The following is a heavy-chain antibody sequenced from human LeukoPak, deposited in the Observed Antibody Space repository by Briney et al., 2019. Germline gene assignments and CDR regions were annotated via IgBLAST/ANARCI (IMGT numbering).Heavy chain of an antibody. D-gene: IGHD6-6*01. CDR3: ARRKYSSSYYFDY. CDR1: GGSISSYY. Sequence: SETLSLTCTVSGGSISSYYWSWIRQPPGKGLEWIGYISYTGSTNYNPSLKSRVTISVDMSKNQFSLKLSSVTAADTAVYYCARRKYSSSYYFDYWGQGTLVTVSS. CDR2: ISYTGST. J-gene: IGHJ4*02. V-gene: IGHV4-59*08.